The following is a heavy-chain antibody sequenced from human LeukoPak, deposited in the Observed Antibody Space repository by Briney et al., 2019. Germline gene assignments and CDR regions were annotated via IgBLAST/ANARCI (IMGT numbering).Heavy chain of an antibody. CDR2: INPSGGST. D-gene: IGHD1-26*01. J-gene: IGHJ4*02. CDR1: GYTFTSYY. V-gene: IGHV1-46*01. Sequence: GASVKVSCKASGYTFTSYYMHWVRQAPGQGLEWMGIINPSGGSTSYAQKFQGRVTMTRDMSTSTVYMELSSLRSEDTAVYYCARDGGGELLRFEPSHTFDYWGQGTLVTVSS. CDR3: ARDGGGELLRFEPSHTFDY.